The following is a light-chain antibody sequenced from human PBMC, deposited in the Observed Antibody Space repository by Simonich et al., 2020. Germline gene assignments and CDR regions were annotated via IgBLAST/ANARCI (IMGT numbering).Light chain of an antibody. V-gene: IGLV6-57*03. CDR1: RGSIARNY. CDR3: QSYDSSGWV. J-gene: IGLJ3*02. CDR2: EDN. Sequence: NFMLTQPHSVSESPGKTVTISCTRSRGSIARNYVQWYQQRPGRAPTTVIYEDNQRPSGVPDRFSGSIDSSSNSASLTISGLKTEDEADYYCQSYDSSGWVFGGGTKLTVL.